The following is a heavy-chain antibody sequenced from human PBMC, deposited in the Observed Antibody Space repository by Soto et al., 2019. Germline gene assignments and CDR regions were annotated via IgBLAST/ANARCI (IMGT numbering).Heavy chain of an antibody. CDR3: AVHLGQNYYTLDV. V-gene: IGHV3-23*04. Sequence: EVQLVESGGGLIEPGGSLRLSCTVSQFTFSNFVVRWERQVPGKGLEWLSCITDNGGSTYYADSVKGRFSVSRDNSKNTLYLQLTSLEGEDTDVYHCAVHLGQNYYTLDVGGRGTTVHVSS. J-gene: IGHJ6*02. CDR2: ITDNGGST. CDR1: QFTFSNFV.